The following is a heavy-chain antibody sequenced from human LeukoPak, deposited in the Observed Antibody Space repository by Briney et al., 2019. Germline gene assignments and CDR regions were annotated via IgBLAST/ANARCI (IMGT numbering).Heavy chain of an antibody. J-gene: IGHJ1*01. CDR2: ISGSGGTT. V-gene: IGHV3-23*01. CDR3: AKGATTVTDLVFVSEYFQK. CDR1: GFTFNNYA. Sequence: GGSLSLSCVASGFTFNNYAMTWVRQAPGKGLECVSTISGSGGTTYYGDSVKGRFTISRDNFKNALYLQMNSLRAEDTAVYYCAKGATTVTDLVFVSEYFQKWGQGTLVTVSS. D-gene: IGHD4-17*01.